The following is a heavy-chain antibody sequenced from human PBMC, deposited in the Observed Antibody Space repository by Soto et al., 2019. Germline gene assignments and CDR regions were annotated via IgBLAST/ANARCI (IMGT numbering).Heavy chain of an antibody. CDR3: AKGFLEWFYMDV. V-gene: IGHV3-23*01. CDR2: ISGSGGST. Sequence: PGGSLRLSCAASGFTFSSYAMSWVRQAPGKGLEWVSAISGSGGSTYYADSVKGRFTISRDNSKNTPYLQMNSLRAEDTAVYYCAKGFLEWFYMDVWGKGTTVTVSS. J-gene: IGHJ6*03. D-gene: IGHD3-3*01. CDR1: GFTFSSYA.